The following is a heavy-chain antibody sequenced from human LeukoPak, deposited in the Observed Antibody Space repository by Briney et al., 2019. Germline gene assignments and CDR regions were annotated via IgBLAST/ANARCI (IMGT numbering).Heavy chain of an antibody. D-gene: IGHD3-10*01. Sequence: GGSLRLSCAASGFTFSSYSMNWVRQAPGEGLEWVSYISSASNTIYYADSVKGRFTISRDNAKNSLYLQMNSLRAEDTAMYYCARDGWFGDYNWFDPWGQGTLVTVSS. V-gene: IGHV3-48*04. CDR2: ISSASNTI. CDR1: GFTFSSYS. CDR3: ARDGWFGDYNWFDP. J-gene: IGHJ5*02.